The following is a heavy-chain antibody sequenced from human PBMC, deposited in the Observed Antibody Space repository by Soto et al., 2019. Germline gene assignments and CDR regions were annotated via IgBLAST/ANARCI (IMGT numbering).Heavy chain of an antibody. D-gene: IGHD2-2*01. J-gene: IGHJ4*02. V-gene: IGHV3-30-3*01. CDR3: ASPDIVVVPAAIPLHY. CDR2: ISYDGSNK. CDR1: GFTFSSYA. Sequence: GGSLRLSCAASGFTFSSYAMHWVRQAPDKGLEWVAVISYDGSNKYYADSVKGRFTISRDNSKNTLYLQMNSLRAEDTAVYYCASPDIVVVPAAIPLHYWGQGTLVTVSS.